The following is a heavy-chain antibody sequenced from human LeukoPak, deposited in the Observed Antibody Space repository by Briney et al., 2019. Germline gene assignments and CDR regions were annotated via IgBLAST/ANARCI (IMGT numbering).Heavy chain of an antibody. V-gene: IGHV3-11*01. CDR2: ISSSGSTI. CDR3: ARDIITIFGVAAYYYGMDV. J-gene: IGHJ6*02. CDR1: GFTFSDYY. D-gene: IGHD3-3*01. Sequence: GSLRLSCAASGFTFSDYYMSWIRQAPGKGLEWVSYISSSGSTIYYADSVKGRFTISRDNAKNSLYLQMSSLRAEDTAVYYCARDIITIFGVAAYYYGMDVWGQGTTVTVSS.